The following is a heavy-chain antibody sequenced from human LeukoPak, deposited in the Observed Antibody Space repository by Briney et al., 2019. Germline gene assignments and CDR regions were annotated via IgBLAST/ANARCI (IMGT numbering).Heavy chain of an antibody. CDR2: ISAYNGNT. D-gene: IGHD3-3*01. J-gene: IGHJ6*03. CDR3: ARDQATLDFWSGQGNMDV. Sequence: ASVKVSCTASGYTFTSYSISWVRQAPGQGLEWVGWISAYNGNTNYAQKPQGRVTITTDTSTCTATMELRRTRSDDTAVCYCARDQATLDFWSGQGNMDVWGKGTTVTVS. CDR1: GYTFTSYS. V-gene: IGHV1-18*01.